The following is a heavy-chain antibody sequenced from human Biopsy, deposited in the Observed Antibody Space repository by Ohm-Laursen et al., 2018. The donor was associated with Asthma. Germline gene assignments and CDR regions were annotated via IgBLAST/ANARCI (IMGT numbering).Heavy chain of an antibody. V-gene: IGHV4-34*01. CDR3: ARAAITGIRGWFDP. CDR1: GGSISSDY. CDR2: IDQSGYT. Sequence: TLSLTCAVSGGSISSDYWSWLRQPPGKGLEWIGEIDQSGYTNYNPSLKSRVTISADTSKNQFHLNLSSVTAADTAVYFCARAAITGIRGWFDPWGQGTQVTVSS. D-gene: IGHD1-20*01. J-gene: IGHJ5*02.